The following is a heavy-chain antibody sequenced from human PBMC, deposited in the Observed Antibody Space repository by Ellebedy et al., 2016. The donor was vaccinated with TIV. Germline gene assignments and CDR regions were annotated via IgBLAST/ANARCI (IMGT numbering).Heavy chain of an antibody. V-gene: IGHV3-30*18. J-gene: IGHJ3*02. CDR3: VKERDGFDI. CDR2: MAIVTDEGYNK. Sequence: GESLKISCAASGFTFRNYVMHLVRQAPGKGLEWVAVMAIVTDEGYNKYYTDTVKGRFTISRDNSENTLYLQMDSLRAEDTAVYHCVKERDGFDIWGQGTMVTVS. CDR1: GFTFRNYV.